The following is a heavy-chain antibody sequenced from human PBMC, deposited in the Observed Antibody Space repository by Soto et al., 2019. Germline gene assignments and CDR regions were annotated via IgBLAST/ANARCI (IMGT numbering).Heavy chain of an antibody. Sequence: GGSLRLSCAASGFTFSSYGMHWVRQAPGKGLEWVGRIKSKTDGGTTDYAAPVKGRFTISRDDSKNTLYLQMNSLKTEDTAVYYCTTDLNQPYSSSSELDYWGQGTLVTVSS. CDR1: GFTFSSYG. J-gene: IGHJ4*02. CDR3: TTDLNQPYSSSSELDY. D-gene: IGHD6-6*01. CDR2: IKSKTDGGTT. V-gene: IGHV3-15*01.